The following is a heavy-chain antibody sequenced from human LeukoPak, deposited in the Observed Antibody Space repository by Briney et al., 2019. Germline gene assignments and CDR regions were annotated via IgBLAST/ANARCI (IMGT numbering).Heavy chain of an antibody. J-gene: IGHJ4*02. Sequence: SETLSLTCTVSGDSISSSYWSWIRQPPGKGLEWIGYIYYTGSSYYNPSLKSRATTSIDMSKNQFSLKLSSVTAADTAVYYCAGYGSGSYYKAFDFWGQGTLVTVSS. CDR2: IYYTGSS. V-gene: IGHV4-59*01. D-gene: IGHD3-10*01. CDR3: AGYGSGSYYKAFDF. CDR1: GDSISSSY.